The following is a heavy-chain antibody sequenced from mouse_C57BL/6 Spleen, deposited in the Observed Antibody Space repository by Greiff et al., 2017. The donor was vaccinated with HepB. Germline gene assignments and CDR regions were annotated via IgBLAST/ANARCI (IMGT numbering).Heavy chain of an antibody. Sequence: EVQRVESGGGLVKPGGSLKLSCAASGFTFSDYGMHWVRQAPEKGLEWVAYISSGSSTIYYADTVKGRFTISRDNAKNTLFLQMTSLRSEDTAMYYCARPIPYYYGSSYDAMDYWGQGTSVTVSS. J-gene: IGHJ4*01. D-gene: IGHD1-1*01. CDR2: ISSGSSTI. CDR3: ARPIPYYYGSSYDAMDY. CDR1: GFTFSDYG. V-gene: IGHV5-17*01.